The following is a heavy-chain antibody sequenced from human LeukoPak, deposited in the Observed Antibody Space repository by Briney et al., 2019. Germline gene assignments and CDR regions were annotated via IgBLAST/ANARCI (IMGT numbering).Heavy chain of an antibody. CDR3: AKEELYYYDSSGYSN. J-gene: IGHJ4*02. CDR2: ISGSGGST. CDR1: GFTFSSYA. Sequence: GGSLRLSCAASGFTFSSYAMSWVRQAPGKGLEWVSGISGSGGSTYYADSVKGRSTISRDNSKNTLYLQMNSLRAEDTAVYYCAKEELYYYDSSGYSNWGQGTLVTVSS. D-gene: IGHD3-22*01. V-gene: IGHV3-23*01.